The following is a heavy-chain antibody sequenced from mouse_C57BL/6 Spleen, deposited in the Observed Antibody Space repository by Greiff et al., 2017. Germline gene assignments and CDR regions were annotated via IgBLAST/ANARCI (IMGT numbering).Heavy chain of an antibody. CDR2: ISSGSSTI. Sequence: EVMLVESGGGLVKPGGSLKLSCAASGFTFSDSGMHWVRQAPEKGLEWVAYISSGSSTIYYADPVKGRFTISRDNAKNTLFLQMTSLRSEDTAMYYCARTGYSNYPGWFAYWGQGTLVTVSA. CDR3: ARTGYSNYPGWFAY. J-gene: IGHJ3*01. CDR1: GFTFSDSG. V-gene: IGHV5-17*01. D-gene: IGHD2-5*01.